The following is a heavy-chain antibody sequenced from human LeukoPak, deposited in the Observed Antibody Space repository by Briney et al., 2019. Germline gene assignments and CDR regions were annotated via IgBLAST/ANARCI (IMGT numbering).Heavy chain of an antibody. J-gene: IGHJ4*02. D-gene: IGHD4-17*01. V-gene: IGHV1-18*01. CDR3: AIWTIGYGDYVDY. CDR2: ISAYNGNT. CDR1: GYTFTSYG. Sequence: GASVKVSCKASGYTFTSYGISWVRQAPGQGVEWMGWISAYNGNTNYAQKLHGRVTMTTDTSTSTAYMELRSLRSDDTAVYYCAIWTIGYGDYVDYWGQGTLVTVSS.